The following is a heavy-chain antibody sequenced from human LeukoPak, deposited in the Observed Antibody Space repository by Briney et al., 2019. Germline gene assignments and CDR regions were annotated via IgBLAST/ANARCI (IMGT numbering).Heavy chain of an antibody. CDR3: ARGRYVTTRGGAAAGFLDY. J-gene: IGHJ4*02. CDR1: GGSFRNYF. D-gene: IGHD6-13*01. CDR2: INHLGNT. V-gene: IGHV4-34*01. Sequence: SETLSLTCGVYGGSFRNYFWTWIRQPPGKGLEWIGEINHLGNTNYNPSLKSRVTMSIDTSQNQFSLRLSSVTAADTAVYYCARGRYVTTRGGAAAGFLDYWGQGTLVTVST.